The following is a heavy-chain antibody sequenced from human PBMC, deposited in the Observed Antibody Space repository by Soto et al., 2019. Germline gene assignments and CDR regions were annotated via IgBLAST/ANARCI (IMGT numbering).Heavy chain of an antibody. CDR3: AKDHDEDFGYDLDYMNY. J-gene: IGHJ4*02. CDR1: GFNFDDYA. CDR2: ISWEGGSV. D-gene: IGHD5-12*01. Sequence: EVQLVESGGGLVQPGRSLRLSCAASGFNFDDYAMHWVGQAPGKNMEWVSGISWEGGSVGYADSVKGRFTISRDNAKNSLYLEMNNLRSEDTALYYCAKDHDEDFGYDLDYMNYWGQGTLVTVSS. V-gene: IGHV3-9*01.